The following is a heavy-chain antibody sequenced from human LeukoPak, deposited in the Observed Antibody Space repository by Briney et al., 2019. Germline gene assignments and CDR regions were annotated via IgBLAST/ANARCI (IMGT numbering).Heavy chain of an antibody. J-gene: IGHJ4*02. CDR1: GYTFTGYY. D-gene: IGHD2-2*01. V-gene: IGHV1-2*02. Sequence: ASVKFSCKASGYTFTGYYIHWVRQAPGQGLEWMGWINPHSGGTNYAQKFQGGVTMTRDTSITTAYMELSSLRSDDTAVYYCARDVGEYCSSTNCYASHYWGQGTLVTVSS. CDR2: INPHSGGT. CDR3: ARDVGEYCSSTNCYASHY.